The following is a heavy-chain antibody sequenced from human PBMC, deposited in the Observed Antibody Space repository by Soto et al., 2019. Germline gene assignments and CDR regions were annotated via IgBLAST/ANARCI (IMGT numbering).Heavy chain of an antibody. CDR3: AREIVLIPRYYGMDV. CDR2: IYNSGST. J-gene: IGHJ6*02. Sequence: TPGKGLEWIGYIYNSGSTYQNPSLKSRVTISVDTSKNQFSLKLSSVTAADTAVYYCAREIVLIPRYYGMDVWGQGTTVTVSS. V-gene: IGHV4-30-2*05. D-gene: IGHD2-2*01.